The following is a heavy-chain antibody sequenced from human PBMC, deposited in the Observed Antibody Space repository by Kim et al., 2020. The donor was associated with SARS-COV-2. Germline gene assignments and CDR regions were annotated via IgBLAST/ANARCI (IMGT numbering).Heavy chain of an antibody. CDR1: GFTFSSYG. J-gene: IGHJ6*02. CDR2: IWYDGSNK. V-gene: IGHV3-33*01. Sequence: GGSLRLSCAASGFTFSSYGMHWVRQAPGKGLEWVAVIWYDGSNKYYADSVKGRFTISRDNSKNTLYLQMNSLRAEDTAVYYCARDPLLLDYGMDVWGQGTTVTVSS. D-gene: IGHD3-10*01. CDR3: ARDPLLLDYGMDV.